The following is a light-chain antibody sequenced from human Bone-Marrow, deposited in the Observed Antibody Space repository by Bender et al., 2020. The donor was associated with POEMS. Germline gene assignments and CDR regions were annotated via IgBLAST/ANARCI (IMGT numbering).Light chain of an antibody. Sequence: QSALTQPASVSGSPGQSITISCIGTSSDVGYFNYVSWYQHHPGKAPKVVIYEGTKRPSGVPNRFSGSTSGNTASLTISGLQAEDEADYTCCSYAGSSYVFGTGTQVTVL. V-gene: IGLV2-14*01. CDR1: SSDVGYFNY. CDR3: CSYAGSSYV. CDR2: EGT. J-gene: IGLJ1*01.